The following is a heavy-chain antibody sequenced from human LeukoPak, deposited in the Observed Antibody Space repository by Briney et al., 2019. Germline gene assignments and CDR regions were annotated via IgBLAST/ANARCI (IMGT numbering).Heavy chain of an antibody. D-gene: IGHD3-22*01. CDR1: GGSFSGYY. CDR2: INHSGST. CDR3: ARDKYYYDSSGYYHTFDY. J-gene: IGHJ4*02. V-gene: IGHV4-34*01. Sequence: SETLSLTCAVYGGSFSGYYWSWIRQPPGKGLEWIGEINHSGSTNYNPSLKSRVTISVDTSKNQFSLKLSSVTAADTAVYYCARDKYYYDSSGYYHTFDYWGQGTLVTVSS.